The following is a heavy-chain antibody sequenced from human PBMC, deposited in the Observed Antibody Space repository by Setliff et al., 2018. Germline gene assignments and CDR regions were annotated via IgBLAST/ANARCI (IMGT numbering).Heavy chain of an antibody. CDR3: SRLVRYCTRTSYQRLSGGEF. V-gene: IGHV1-18*01. Sequence: ASVKVSCKTSGYTFNDYGIAWVRQAPGQGLEWMGWISAHTGNTYYTPKLHGRVTLTTDTSTSTAYMELRSLGSDDTAVYYCSRLVRYCTRTSYQRLSGGEFWGQGTLVTVSS. CDR2: ISAHTGNT. D-gene: IGHD2-8*01. J-gene: IGHJ4*02. CDR1: GYTFNDYG.